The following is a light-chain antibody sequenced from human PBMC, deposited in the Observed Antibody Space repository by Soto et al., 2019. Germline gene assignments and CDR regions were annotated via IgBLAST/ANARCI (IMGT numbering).Light chain of an antibody. CDR2: WAS. CDR3: QQYYSTPPT. J-gene: IGKJ1*01. V-gene: IGKV4-1*01. Sequence: DIVMTQSPDSLAVSLGERATINCKSSQSVLYSSNNRNYLAWYQQKPGQPPKLLIYWASTRESGVPDRFSGRGSQTDFTLTISSLQAEDVAVYYFQQYYSTPPTFGQGTKVESK. CDR1: QSVLYSSNNRNY.